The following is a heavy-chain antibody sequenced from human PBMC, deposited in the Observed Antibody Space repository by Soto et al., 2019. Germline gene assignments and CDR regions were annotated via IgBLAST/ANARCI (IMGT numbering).Heavy chain of an antibody. V-gene: IGHV5-10-1*01. CDR2: IDPSDSYT. J-gene: IGHJ6*02. Sequence: GESLKISCKGSGYSFTSYWISWVRQMPGKGLEWMGRIDPSDSYTNYSPSFQGHVTISADKSISTAYLQWSSLKASDTAMYYWAISSLAARGGYYYYYGMDVWGQGTTVTVSS. D-gene: IGHD6-6*01. CDR1: GYSFTSYW. CDR3: AISSLAARGGYYYYYGMDV.